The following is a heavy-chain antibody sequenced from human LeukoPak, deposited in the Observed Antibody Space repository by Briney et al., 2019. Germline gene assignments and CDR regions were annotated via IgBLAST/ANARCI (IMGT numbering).Heavy chain of an antibody. Sequence: GGSLRLSCAASGFXFSTYSMHWVRQAPGKGLEWVAVISSDGSNKYYADSVKGRFTISRDNSKNTMFLQMNSLRAEDMAVYYCARDRIMPSAGEPFDYWGQGTLVTVSS. CDR1: GFXFSTYS. V-gene: IGHV3-30-3*01. J-gene: IGHJ4*02. CDR3: ARDRIMPSAGEPFDY. CDR2: ISSDGSNK. D-gene: IGHD3-16*01.